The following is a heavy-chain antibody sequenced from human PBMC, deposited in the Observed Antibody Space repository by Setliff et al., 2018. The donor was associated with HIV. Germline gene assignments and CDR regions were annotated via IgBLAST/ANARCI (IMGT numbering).Heavy chain of an antibody. CDR1: GYRFTGFA. Sequence: ASVTVSCQASGYRFTGFAIHWVRQAPGQRLEWMGWINAGTGNTKYSQKFQDRVTISRDIHANTAYMELSSLRSEDTAIYYCARSLREYSYGSPDYWGPGTLVTVSS. J-gene: IGHJ4*02. CDR2: INAGTGNT. D-gene: IGHD5-18*01. CDR3: ARSLREYSYGSPDY. V-gene: IGHV1-3*01.